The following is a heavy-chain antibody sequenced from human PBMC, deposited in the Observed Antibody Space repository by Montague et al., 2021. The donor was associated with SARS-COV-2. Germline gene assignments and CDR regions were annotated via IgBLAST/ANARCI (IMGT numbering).Heavy chain of an antibody. CDR2: IYRDDDT. V-gene: IGHV2-5*02. CDR3: AHIRRMYYFDD. D-gene: IGHD2/OR15-2a*01. J-gene: IGHJ4*02. CDR1: GFSLSSSGVG. Sequence: PALVKPTQTLTLTCTFSGFSLSSSGVGVGWIRQPPGKAPEWLALIYRDDDTRYSPPLKSRPTVTKGTSKNQVVLTLTNMDTVDTATYFCAHIRRMYYFDDWGQGTLVTVSS.